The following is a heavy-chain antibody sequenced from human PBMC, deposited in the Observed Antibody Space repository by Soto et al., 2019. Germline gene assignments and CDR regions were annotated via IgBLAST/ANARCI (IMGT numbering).Heavy chain of an antibody. CDR1: GGSISSTSYY. V-gene: IGHV4-39*01. CDR3: ARQGSYSSGRPGYFDY. Sequence: SETLSLTCTVSGGSISSTSYYWGWIRQAPGKGLEWIGSVFYSGSTYYNLSLKSRVTISVDTSKNQFSLKLSSVAAADTAVYYCARQGSYSSGRPGYFDYWGQGTLVTVSS. D-gene: IGHD6-19*01. J-gene: IGHJ4*02. CDR2: VFYSGST.